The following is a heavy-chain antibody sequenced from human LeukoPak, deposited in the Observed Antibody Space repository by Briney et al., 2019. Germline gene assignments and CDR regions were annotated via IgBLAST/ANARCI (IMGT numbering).Heavy chain of an antibody. CDR1: GYTFTSYY. CDR2: ITTSGGST. Sequence: ASVKVSCKASGYTFTSYYMHWVPQAPPQGLEWMGIITTSGGSTSYAHKFQGRVTMTSDMSTSTVYMELSSLGSEDTAVYYCARVSQLGEWLLYANDAFDLWGQGTMVTVSS. J-gene: IGHJ3*01. CDR3: ARVSQLGEWLLYANDAFDL. V-gene: IGHV1-46*01. D-gene: IGHD3-3*01.